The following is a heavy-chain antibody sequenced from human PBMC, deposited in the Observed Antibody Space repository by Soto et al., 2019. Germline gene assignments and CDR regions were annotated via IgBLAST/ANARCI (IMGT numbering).Heavy chain of an antibody. Sequence: LRLSCAASGFTFSDHYFSWIRQAPGKGLEWVSYISTTGSSTYYADSVKGRFTISRDNAKNSLYLQMNSLRVDDTAVYYCARGHYGLDVWGQGTTVTVSS. CDR1: GFTFSDHY. J-gene: IGHJ6*02. CDR3: ARGHYGLDV. CDR2: ISTTGSST. V-gene: IGHV3-11*01.